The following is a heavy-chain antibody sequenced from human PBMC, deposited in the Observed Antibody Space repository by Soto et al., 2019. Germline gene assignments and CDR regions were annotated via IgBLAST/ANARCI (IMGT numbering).Heavy chain of an antibody. V-gene: IGHV1-69*13. CDR3: AIASYGDYDPFFYGMDV. Sequence: TVKVSCKASGGTSSSYAISWVRQAPGQGVERMGGIIPIFGTANYAQNFQGRVTITAVESTSTAYMELSSLRSEDTAVYYCAIASYGDYDPFFYGMDVWGQGTTVTVSS. CDR1: GGTSSSYA. D-gene: IGHD4-17*01. J-gene: IGHJ6*02. CDR2: IIPIFGTA.